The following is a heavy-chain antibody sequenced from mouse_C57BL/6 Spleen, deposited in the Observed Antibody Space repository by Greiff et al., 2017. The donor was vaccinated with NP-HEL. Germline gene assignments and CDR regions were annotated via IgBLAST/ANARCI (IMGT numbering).Heavy chain of an antibody. CDR3: ARGGYYGTGYFDV. Sequence: QVQLQQPGAELVRPGSSVKLSCKASGYTFTSYWMDWVKQRPGQGLEWIGNIYPSDSETHYNQKFKDKATLTVDKSSSTAYMQLSSLTSEDSAVYYVARGGYYGTGYFDVWGTGTTVTVSS. CDR1: GYTFTSYW. V-gene: IGHV1-61*01. D-gene: IGHD1-1*01. J-gene: IGHJ1*03. CDR2: IYPSDSET.